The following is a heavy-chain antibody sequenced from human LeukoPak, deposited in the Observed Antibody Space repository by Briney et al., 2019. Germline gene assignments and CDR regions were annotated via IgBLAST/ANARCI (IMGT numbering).Heavy chain of an antibody. CDR2: INPGGTET. V-gene: IGHV3-7*01. D-gene: IGHD6-19*01. CDR1: GFSLSTYW. CDR3: GRFGYVAGVDL. J-gene: IGHJ4*02. Sequence: GALRLSCAASGFSLSTYWVTWVRQAPGTGLEWVANINPGGTETYYVEPVKGRFTISRDNAKNLVYLQMNSLRAEDSAVYHCGRFGYVAGVDLWGQGTLVTVSS.